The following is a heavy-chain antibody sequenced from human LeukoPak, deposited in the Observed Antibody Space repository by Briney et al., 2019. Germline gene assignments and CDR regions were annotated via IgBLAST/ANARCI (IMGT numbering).Heavy chain of an antibody. CDR1: GFTFSSYA. J-gene: IGHJ3*02. CDR3: AKHRSIAAAATAAFDI. V-gene: IGHV3-23*01. Sequence: GGSLRLSCSASGFTFSSYAMSWVRHAPGKGLEWVSDISGSGDSTNYAASVKGRFTMSRDNSKTTLYLQMNSLRAEDTAVYYCAKHRSIAAAATAAFDIWGQGTMVTVSS. D-gene: IGHD6-13*01. CDR2: ISGSGDST.